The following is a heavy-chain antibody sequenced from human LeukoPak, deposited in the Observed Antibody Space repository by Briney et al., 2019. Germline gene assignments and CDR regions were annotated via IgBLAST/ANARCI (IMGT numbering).Heavy chain of an antibody. V-gene: IGHV3-21*01. D-gene: IGHD2-21*02. CDR2: ISGSSSHI. CDR1: GFIFSSYA. Sequence: GGSLRLSCAASGFIFSSYAMNWVRQAPGKGLEWVSSISGSSSHIYYADSVKGRFTISRDNAKNSLYLQMNSLRAEDTAVYYCARDLCGGDCYSGFDYWGQGTLVTVSS. CDR3: ARDLCGGDCYSGFDY. J-gene: IGHJ4*02.